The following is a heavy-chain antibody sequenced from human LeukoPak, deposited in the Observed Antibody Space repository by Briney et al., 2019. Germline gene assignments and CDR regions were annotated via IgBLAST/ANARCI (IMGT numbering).Heavy chain of an antibody. J-gene: IGHJ4*02. D-gene: IGHD1-1*01. CDR1: GGSFSGYY. Sequence: SETLSLTCAVYGGSFSGYYWSWIRQPPGKGLEWIGEINHSGSTNYNPSLKSRVTISADTSKNQFSLNLNSVTAADTAVYCASRKLANDYWGQGTLVTVSS. V-gene: IGHV4-34*01. CDR3: ASRKLANDY. CDR2: INHSGST.